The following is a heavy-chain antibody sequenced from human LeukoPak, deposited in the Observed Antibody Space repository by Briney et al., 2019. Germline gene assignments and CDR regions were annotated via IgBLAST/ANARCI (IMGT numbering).Heavy chain of an antibody. CDR2: IYTSGST. D-gene: IGHD1-7*01. V-gene: IGHV4-4*07. J-gene: IGHJ1*01. Sequence: SETLFLTCTVSGGSISGYYWSWIRQPAGKGLEWIGRIYTSGSTNYNPSLKSRVTMSVDTSKNQFSLKLSSVTAADTAVYYCARENYRPGYFQHWGQGTLVTVSS. CDR3: ARENYRPGYFQH. CDR1: GGSISGYY.